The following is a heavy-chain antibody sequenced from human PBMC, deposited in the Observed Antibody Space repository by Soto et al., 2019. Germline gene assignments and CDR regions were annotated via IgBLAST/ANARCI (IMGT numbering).Heavy chain of an antibody. CDR2: ISYDGSNK. D-gene: IGHD3-22*01. J-gene: IGHJ4*02. V-gene: IGHV3-30-3*01. Sequence: QVQLVESGGGVVQPGRSLRVSCAASGFTFSSYAMHWVRQAPGKGLEWVAAISYDGSNKYYADSVKGRFTISRDNSKNTLYLQRNSLRAEDTAVYYCARLPSREGITMIVVATLAHLQTYWGQGTLVTVSS. CDR1: GFTFSSYA. CDR3: ARLPSREGITMIVVATLAHLQTY.